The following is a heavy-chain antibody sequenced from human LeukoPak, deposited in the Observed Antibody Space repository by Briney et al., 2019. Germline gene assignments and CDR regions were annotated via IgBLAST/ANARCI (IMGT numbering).Heavy chain of an antibody. V-gene: IGHV4-39*01. CDR1: GASISGSGYY. CDR2: IYYSGST. Sequence: SETLSLTCAVSGASISGSGYYLGWIRQPPGKGLEWIGSIYYSGSTYYNPSLKSRVTISVDTSKNQFSLKLSSVTAADTAVYYCARLDSSGWYREVPAFDIWGQGTMVTVSS. J-gene: IGHJ3*02. D-gene: IGHD6-19*01. CDR3: ARLDSSGWYREVPAFDI.